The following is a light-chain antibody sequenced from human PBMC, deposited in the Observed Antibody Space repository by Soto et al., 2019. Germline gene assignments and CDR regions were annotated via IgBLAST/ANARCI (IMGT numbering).Light chain of an antibody. CDR2: EAS. J-gene: IGKJ2*01. CDR1: QSVTSSY. CDR3: HQYGSSPLT. V-gene: IGKV3-20*01. Sequence: EIVLTQSPGTLSLSPGDRATLSCRASQSVTSSYLAWFQQKPGQAPRLLIYEASSRATGIPDRFSGSGSGTDFTLTINRPEPEDFAVYSCHQYGSSPLTFGQGTKLEIK.